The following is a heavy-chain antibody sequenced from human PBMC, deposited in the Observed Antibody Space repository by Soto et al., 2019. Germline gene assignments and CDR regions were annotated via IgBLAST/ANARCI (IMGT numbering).Heavy chain of an antibody. CDR3: ARQSGVRGVVPYYFDY. V-gene: IGHV4-39*01. D-gene: IGHD3-10*01. Sequence: SETLSLTCSVSGGSISSSSYYWGWIRQPPGKGLEWIGSIYYSGSTYYNPSLKSRVTISVDTSKNQFSQKLSSVTAADTAVYYCARQSGVRGVVPYYFDYWGQGTLVTVSS. CDR1: GGSISSSSYY. CDR2: IYYSGST. J-gene: IGHJ4*02.